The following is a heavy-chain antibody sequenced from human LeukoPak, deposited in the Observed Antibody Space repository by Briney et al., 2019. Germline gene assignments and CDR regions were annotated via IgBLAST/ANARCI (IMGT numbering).Heavy chain of an antibody. CDR3: AREVLRYSYGPFDY. D-gene: IGHD5-18*01. Sequence: ASVKVSCKASGYTFTGYYMHWVRQAPGQGLEWMGWINPNSGGTSYAQKFQGWVTMTRDTSISTAYMELSRLRSDDTAVYYCAREVLRYSYGPFDYWGQGTLVTVSS. V-gene: IGHV1-2*04. J-gene: IGHJ4*02. CDR1: GYTFTGYY. CDR2: INPNSGGT.